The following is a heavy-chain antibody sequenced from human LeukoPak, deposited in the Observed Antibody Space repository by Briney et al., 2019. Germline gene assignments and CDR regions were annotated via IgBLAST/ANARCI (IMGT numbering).Heavy chain of an antibody. Sequence: GGSLSLSCAASGFTFSSYAMHWVRQAPGKGLEWVAVISYDGSNKYYADSVKGRFTISRDNSKNTLYLQMNSLRAEDTAVYYCASEYRDFDYWGQGTLVTVSS. CDR3: ASEYRDFDY. V-gene: IGHV3-30*04. CDR1: GFTFSSYA. J-gene: IGHJ4*02. D-gene: IGHD5-18*01. CDR2: ISYDGSNK.